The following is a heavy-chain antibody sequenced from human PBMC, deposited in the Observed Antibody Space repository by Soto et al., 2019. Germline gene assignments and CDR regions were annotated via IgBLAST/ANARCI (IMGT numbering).Heavy chain of an antibody. D-gene: IGHD3-10*01. CDR1: GGSISSGDYY. Sequence: PSETLSLTWTVSGGSISSGDYYWSWIRQPPGKGLECIGYIYYSGGTYYNPSLKSRVTISVDTSKNQFSLKLSSVTAADTAVYYCATLQGGSGSSASDYYYYGMDVWGQGTTVTVSS. V-gene: IGHV4-30-4*01. CDR2: IYYSGGT. J-gene: IGHJ6*02. CDR3: ATLQGGSGSSASDYYYYGMDV.